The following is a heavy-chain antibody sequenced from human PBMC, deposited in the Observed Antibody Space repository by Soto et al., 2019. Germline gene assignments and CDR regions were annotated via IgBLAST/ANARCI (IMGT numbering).Heavy chain of an antibody. Sequence: QVQLVQPGAEVKKPGASVKFSCKASGYIFTNFYIHWVRQAPGQGLEWIGIINPNGGSTNYAHNFQVRVTMTRDTSTSTVYMDLSSLRSEDTAVYYCTRGLASGDYWGQGTLITVSS. CDR3: TRGLASGDY. D-gene: IGHD6-6*01. V-gene: IGHV1-46*03. CDR1: GYIFTNFY. J-gene: IGHJ4*02. CDR2: INPNGGST.